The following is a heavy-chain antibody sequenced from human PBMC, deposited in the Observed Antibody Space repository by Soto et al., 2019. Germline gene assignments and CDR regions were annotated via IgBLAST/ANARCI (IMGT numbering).Heavy chain of an antibody. CDR3: AALGWYYFGSAGVNWFDP. J-gene: IGHJ5*02. V-gene: IGHV3-30*04. Sequence: PWGALGLSCASSGFKVYDYPMHWVRQAPGKGLEWLASVSNDGRTTHYADSIRGRFIISRDNSRSLLFLQLIDLRRDDTALYFCAALGWYYFGSAGVNWFDPWGHGTQVTVSS. CDR1: GFKVYDYP. D-gene: IGHD3-10*01. CDR2: VSNDGRTT.